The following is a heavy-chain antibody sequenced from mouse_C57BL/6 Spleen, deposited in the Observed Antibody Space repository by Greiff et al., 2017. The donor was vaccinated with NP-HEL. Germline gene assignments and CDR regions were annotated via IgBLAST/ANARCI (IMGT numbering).Heavy chain of an antibody. J-gene: IGHJ2*01. CDR2: IHPNSGST. Sequence: QVQLQQPGAELVKPGASVKLSCKASGYTFTSYWMHWVKQRPGQGLEWIGMIHPNSGSTNYNEKFKSKATLTVDKSSSTAYMQLSSLTSEDSAVYYCARNYGAVLTYFDYWGQGTTLTVSS. CDR1: GYTFTSYW. CDR3: ARNYGAVLTYFDY. D-gene: IGHD1-1*01. V-gene: IGHV1-64*01.